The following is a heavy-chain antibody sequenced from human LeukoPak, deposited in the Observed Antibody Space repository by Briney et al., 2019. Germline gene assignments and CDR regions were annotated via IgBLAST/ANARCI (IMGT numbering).Heavy chain of an antibody. J-gene: IGHJ4*02. Sequence: GGSLRLSCAASGFTFSSYTMSWVRQAPGKGLEWVSAISGSGGSTYYADPVKGRFTITRDNSKNTLYLQMNSLRAEDTAVYYCAKEGTGCGGDCYSDYWGQGTLLTVSS. CDR3: AKEGTGCGGDCYSDY. D-gene: IGHD2-21*02. V-gene: IGHV3-23*01. CDR1: GFTFSSYT. CDR2: ISGSGGST.